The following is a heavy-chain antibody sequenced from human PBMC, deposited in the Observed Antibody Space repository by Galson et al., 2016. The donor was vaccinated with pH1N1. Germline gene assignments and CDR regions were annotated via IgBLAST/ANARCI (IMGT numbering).Heavy chain of an antibody. CDR3: TGSTAIGIVATIRM. V-gene: IGHV3-23*01. Sequence: SLRLSCADSGFTFGNYAMNWVRQAPGRGLEWVSTISDSGATAFYADSVKGRFTISRDNSKNTLFLQLSSPRVEDTAVYYCTGSTAIGIVATIRMWGRGTLVTVSS. J-gene: IGHJ4*02. CDR1: GFTFGNYA. D-gene: IGHD5-12*01. CDR2: ISDSGATA.